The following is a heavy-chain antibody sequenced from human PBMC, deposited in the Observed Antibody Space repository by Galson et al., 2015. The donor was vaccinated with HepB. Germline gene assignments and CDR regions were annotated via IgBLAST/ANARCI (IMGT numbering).Heavy chain of an antibody. CDR1: GFTFSSYA. V-gene: IGHV3-64D*06. J-gene: IGHJ4*02. CDR3: VKPTTTVVTPGTIDY. Sequence: SLRLSCAASGFTFSSYAMHWVRQAPGKGLEYVSAISSNGGSTYYADSVKGRFTISRDNSKNTLYLQMSSLRAEDTAVYYCVKPTTTVVTPGTIDYWGQGTLVTVS. CDR2: ISSNGGST. D-gene: IGHD4-23*01.